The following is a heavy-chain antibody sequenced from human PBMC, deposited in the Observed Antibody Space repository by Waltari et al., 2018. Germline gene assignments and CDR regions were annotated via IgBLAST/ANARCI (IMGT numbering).Heavy chain of an antibody. CDR2: IVVGSGNT. D-gene: IGHD3-16*01. Sequence: QMQLVQSGPEVKKPGTSVKVSCKASGFTFTSSAVQWVRQARGQRLEWIGWIVVGSGNTNYAQKFQERVTITRDMSTSTAYMELSSLRSEDTAVYYCAAGVITFGGAGDYWGQGTLVTVSS. CDR1: GFTFTSSA. J-gene: IGHJ4*02. V-gene: IGHV1-58*01. CDR3: AAGVITFGGAGDY.